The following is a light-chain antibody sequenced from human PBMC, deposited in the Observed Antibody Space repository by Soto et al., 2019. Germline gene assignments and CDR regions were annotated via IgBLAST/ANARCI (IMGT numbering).Light chain of an antibody. V-gene: IGKV3D-15*01. CDR3: QQYSKWPFT. J-gene: IGKJ4*01. CDR2: DAS. Sequence: EIVMTQSPAILSVSPGERATLSCRASQSVSSKLAWYQQKPGQAPRLLIYDASTGATGIPARFNGSGYGTEFPLTISSLQSEDFAVYYCQQYSKWPFTFGGGTKVEIK. CDR1: QSVSSK.